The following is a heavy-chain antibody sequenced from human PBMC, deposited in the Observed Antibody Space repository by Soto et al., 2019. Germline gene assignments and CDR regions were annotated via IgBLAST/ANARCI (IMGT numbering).Heavy chain of an antibody. CDR1: GFNLDSYA. CDR2: ISYDGKNI. J-gene: IGHJ4*02. D-gene: IGHD6-6*01. Sequence: VESGGGVVQPGRSLRLSCAASGFNLDSYAMNWVRQAPGKVHEWVATISYDGKNIYYADFVRGRFTISKDNSQNTLSLRLSSLIPEDTAIYYCARDYGALPAARFQYWGKGTLVTVSS. CDR3: ARDYGALPAARFQY. V-gene: IGHV3-30*03.